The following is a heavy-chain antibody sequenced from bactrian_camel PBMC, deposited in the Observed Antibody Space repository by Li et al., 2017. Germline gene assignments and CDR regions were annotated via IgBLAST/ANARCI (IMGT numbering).Heavy chain of an antibody. V-gene: IGHV3S55*01. D-gene: IGHD2*01. Sequence: HVQLVESGGGSVQAGETLRLSCTASGFTFDDSDMGWYRQAPGNECELVSTIRSGGRTYYAGSVKGRFTISQDNAKNTVYLEMNSLKTEDTAMYYCAKVNRDEYYFGNLDYWGQGTQVTVS. CDR1: GFTFDDSD. J-gene: IGHJ4*01. CDR2: IRSGGRT. CDR3: AKVNRDEYYFGNLDY.